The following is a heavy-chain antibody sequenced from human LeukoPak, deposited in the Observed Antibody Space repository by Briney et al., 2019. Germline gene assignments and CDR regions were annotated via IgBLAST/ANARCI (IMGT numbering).Heavy chain of an antibody. D-gene: IGHD3-10*01. CDR2: IIPILGIA. CDR1: GGTFSSYA. J-gene: IGHJ6*02. CDR3: ARASVRYYGSGSSRYGMDV. Sequence: SVKVSCKASGGTFSSYAISWVRQAPGQGLEWMGRIIPILGIANYAQKFQGRVTITADKSTSTAYMELSSLRSEDTAVFYCARASVRYYGSGSSRYGMDVWGQGTTVTVSS. V-gene: IGHV1-69*04.